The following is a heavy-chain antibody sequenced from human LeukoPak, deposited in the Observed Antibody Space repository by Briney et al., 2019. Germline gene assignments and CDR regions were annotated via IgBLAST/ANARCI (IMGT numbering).Heavy chain of an antibody. V-gene: IGHV1-8*01. CDR3: ARSAGSFGTFDI. CDR1: GYTFTSYD. Sequence: ASMKVSCKASGYTFTSYDINWVRQATGQGLEWMGWMNPNSGNTGYAQKFQGRVTMTRNTSINTAYMELSSLRSEDTAIYYCARSAGSFGTFDIWGQGTMVTASS. CDR2: MNPNSGNT. D-gene: IGHD3-16*01. J-gene: IGHJ3*02.